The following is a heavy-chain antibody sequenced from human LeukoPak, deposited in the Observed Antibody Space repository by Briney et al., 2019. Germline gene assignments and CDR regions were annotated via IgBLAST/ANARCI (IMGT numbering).Heavy chain of an antibody. J-gene: IGHJ4*02. V-gene: IGHV3-9*01. D-gene: IGHD6-19*01. CDR2: ISWNSGSI. CDR1: GFTFDDYA. Sequence: PGGSLRLSCAASGFTFDDYAMHWVRQAPGKGLEWVSGISWNSGSIGYADSVKGRFTISRDNAKNSLYLQMNSLRAEDTALHYCAKDLSAVAGIDYWGQGTLVTVSS. CDR3: AKDLSAVAGIDY.